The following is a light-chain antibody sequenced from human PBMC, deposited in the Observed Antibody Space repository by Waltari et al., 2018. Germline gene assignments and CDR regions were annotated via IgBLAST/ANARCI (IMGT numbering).Light chain of an antibody. CDR3: QQYFSSPYT. J-gene: IGKJ2*01. Sequence: DIVMTQSPDSLAVSLGERATINCKLSQTLLYTSNNKNYLTWYQQKSGQPPKVLIFWASTRESGVAERFNGSGSGTDFTLTINSLQPEDVAVYFCQQYFSSPYTFGQGTKLEIK. CDR2: WAS. CDR1: QTLLYTSNNKNY. V-gene: IGKV4-1*01.